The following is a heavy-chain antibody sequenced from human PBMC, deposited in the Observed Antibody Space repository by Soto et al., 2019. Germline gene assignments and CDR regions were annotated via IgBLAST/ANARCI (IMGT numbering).Heavy chain of an antibody. CDR2: MNPNSGNT. D-gene: IGHD6-13*01. J-gene: IGHJ4*02. CDR3: ARASRRIKGIAAAGPGRSIGY. CDR1: GYTFTSYD. V-gene: IGHV1-8*01. Sequence: ASVKVSCKASGYTFTSYDINWVRQATGQGLEWMGWMNPNSGNTGYAQKFQGRVTMTRNTSISTAYMELSSLRSEDTAVYYCARASRRIKGIAAAGPGRSIGYWGQGTLGTVSS.